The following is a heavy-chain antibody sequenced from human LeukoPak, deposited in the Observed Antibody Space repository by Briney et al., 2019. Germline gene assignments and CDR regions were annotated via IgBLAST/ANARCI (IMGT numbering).Heavy chain of an antibody. D-gene: IGHD6-13*01. V-gene: IGHV1-69*13. CDR3: TRETRKNAAGGTDFFDY. CDR1: GGTFSNYA. CDR2: TIPLFDTA. Sequence: SVKVSCKASGGTFSNYAVSWVRQAPGQGLEWMGGTIPLFDTANYAQKFQGRVTITADEPTSTAYMELSSLRSEDTAVYYCTRETRKNAAGGTDFFDYWGQGTLVTVSS. J-gene: IGHJ4*02.